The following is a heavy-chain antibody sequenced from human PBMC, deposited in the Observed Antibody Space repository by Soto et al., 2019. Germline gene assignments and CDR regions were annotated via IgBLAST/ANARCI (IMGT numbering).Heavy chain of an antibody. CDR1: GYTFTGYY. J-gene: IGHJ4*02. V-gene: IGHV1-2*04. D-gene: IGHD5-18*01. CDR3: ARARLGAMAKFDY. Sequence: GASVKVSCKASGYTFTGYYMHWVRQAPGQGLEWMGWINPNSGGTNYAQKFQGWVTMTRDTSISTAYMELSRLRSDDTAVYYCARARLGAMAKFDYWGQGTLVTGSS. CDR2: INPNSGGT.